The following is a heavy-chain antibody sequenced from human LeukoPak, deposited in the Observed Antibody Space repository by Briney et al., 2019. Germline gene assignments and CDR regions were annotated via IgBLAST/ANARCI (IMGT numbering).Heavy chain of an antibody. Sequence: PSETLSLTCTVSGGSISGYYWSWIRQPPGKGLEWIGYIYYSGSTNYNPSLKTRVTISVDTSKNQFSLKLSSVTAADTAIYYCARFSYSTSRALDYWGQGTLVTVSS. CDR2: IYYSGST. V-gene: IGHV4-59*08. CDR1: GGSISGYY. J-gene: IGHJ4*02. D-gene: IGHD2-2*01. CDR3: ARFSYSTSRALDY.